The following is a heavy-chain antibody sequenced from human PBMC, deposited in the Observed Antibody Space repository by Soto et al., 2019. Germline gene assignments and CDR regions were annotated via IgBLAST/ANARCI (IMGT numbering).Heavy chain of an antibody. CDR3: ARGDNDY. CDR1: GYTFTNYY. J-gene: IGHJ4*02. Sequence: ASVKVSCKASGYTFTNYYVQWVRQAPGQGLEWMGVIHPDGGHTTYSQTFQDRVTMTRDTFTSTIYMELSSLRSEDTAVYYCARGDNDYWGQGIQVTVSS. V-gene: IGHV1-46*01. CDR2: IHPDGGHT.